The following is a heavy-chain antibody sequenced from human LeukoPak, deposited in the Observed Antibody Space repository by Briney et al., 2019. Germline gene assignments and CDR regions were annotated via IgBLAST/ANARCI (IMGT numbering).Heavy chain of an antibody. CDR1: GGSISSSTW. CDR3: ANVAVVARYLDH. CDR2: VFYSGST. J-gene: IGHJ4*02. Sequence: SSETLTLTCAASGGSISSSTWSTCLRQPPGKGLEWIGEVFYSGSTNSNPSLKSRLTMSVDESKHEFSLKLTSVTAADTAVYYCANVAVVARYLDHWGQGTLVTVSP. V-gene: IGHV4-4*02. D-gene: IGHD3-9*01.